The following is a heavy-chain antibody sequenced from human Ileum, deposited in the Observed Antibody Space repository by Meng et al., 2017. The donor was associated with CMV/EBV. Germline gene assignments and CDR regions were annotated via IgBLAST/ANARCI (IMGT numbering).Heavy chain of an antibody. CDR2: IHHSGTT. CDR3: ARDSYHYGSSTYNWFDP. V-gene: IGHV4-59*01. Sequence: SCTVSGDSISTYWWSWIRQSPGKGLEWIGYIHHSGTTNHNPSLRSRVIMSVDTSNNQFSLKLTSVTAADTAVYYCARDSYHYGSSTYNWFDPWGQGILVTVSS. D-gene: IGHD3-10*01. CDR1: GDSISTYW. J-gene: IGHJ5*02.